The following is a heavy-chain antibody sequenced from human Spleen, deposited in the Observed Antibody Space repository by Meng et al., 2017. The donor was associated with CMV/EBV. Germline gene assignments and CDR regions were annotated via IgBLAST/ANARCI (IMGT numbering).Heavy chain of an antibody. CDR2: ISGSGDKT. Sequence: GESLKISCAVSGFTFGSYAMSWVRQAPGKGLEWVSAISGSGDKTYFADSVKGRFTVSRDNAKNTLFLQMNSLRADDTAVYYCAKHNLRTPVGRNVYYFHSWGQGTPVTVSS. CDR1: GFTFGSYA. J-gene: IGHJ4*02. CDR3: AKHNLRTPVGRNVYYFHS. V-gene: IGHV3-23*01. D-gene: IGHD1-1*01.